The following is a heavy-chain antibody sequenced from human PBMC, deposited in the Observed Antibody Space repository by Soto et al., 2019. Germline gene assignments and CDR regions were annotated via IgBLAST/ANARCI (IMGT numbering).Heavy chain of an antibody. J-gene: IGHJ5*02. D-gene: IGHD5-12*01. CDR2: IYHSGST. V-gene: IGHV4-38-2*02. CDR1: GYSISSGYY. Sequence: KPSETLSLTCAVSGYSISSGYYWGWIRQPPGKGLEWIGSIYHSGSTYYNPSLKSRVTISVDTSKNQFSLKLSSVTAADTAVYYCAREAIPRVATILRGGWFDPWGQGTLVTVSS. CDR3: AREAIPRVATILRGGWFDP.